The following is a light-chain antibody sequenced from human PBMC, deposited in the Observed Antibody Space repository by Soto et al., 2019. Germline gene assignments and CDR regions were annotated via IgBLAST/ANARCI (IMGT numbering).Light chain of an antibody. V-gene: IGLV2-23*01. CDR3: CAYDSSSPNYV. CDR1: SSDVGGYNL. CDR2: PGS. J-gene: IGLJ1*01. Sequence: QSVLTQPASASGTPGQPITISCTGTSSDVGGYNLVSWYQQHPGKAPKLIIYPGSKRPSGVSVCFSGSKSGNTASLAITGLQAEDEAHYYCCAYDSSSPNYVFGPGTKFTVL.